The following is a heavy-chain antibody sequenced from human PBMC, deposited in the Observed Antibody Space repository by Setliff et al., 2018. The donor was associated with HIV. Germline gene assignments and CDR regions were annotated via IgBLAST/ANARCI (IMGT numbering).Heavy chain of an antibody. CDR2: IYGSGST. J-gene: IGHJ5*02. CDR1: DDSFSTDY. D-gene: IGHD3-10*01. CDR3: ARRIDNSGSFPDKNWFDT. Sequence: SLPCNVSDDSFSTDYWSWVRQPPGKGLEWIGYIYGSGSTNYNPSLKRRVTISIDTSKNQFSLRLRSVTAADTALYYCARRIDNSGSFPDKNWFDTWGRGSLVTVSS. V-gene: IGHV4-4*09.